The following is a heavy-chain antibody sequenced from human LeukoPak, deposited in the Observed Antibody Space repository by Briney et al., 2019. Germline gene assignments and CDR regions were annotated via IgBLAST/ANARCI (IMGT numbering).Heavy chain of an antibody. D-gene: IGHD2-21*02. J-gene: IGHJ6*03. CDR2: IYHSGST. CDR1: GYSIGSGYY. Sequence: SETLSLTCTVSGYSIGSGYYWGWIRQPPGKGLEWIGSIYHSGSTYYNPSLKSRVTISVDTSKNQFSLKLSSVTAADTAVYYCARDVHGDCSYYYYYMDVWGKGTTVTVSS. CDR3: ARDVHGDCSYYYYYMDV. V-gene: IGHV4-38-2*02.